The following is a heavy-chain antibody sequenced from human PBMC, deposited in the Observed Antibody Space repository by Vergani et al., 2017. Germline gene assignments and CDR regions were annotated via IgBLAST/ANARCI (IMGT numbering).Heavy chain of an antibody. J-gene: IGHJ4*02. CDR3: VSLPAYDFWSGYHQDY. Sequence: QVQLVQSGAEVKKPGSSVKVSCKASGGTFSSYAISWVRQAPGQGLEWMGGIIPIFGTANYAQKFQGRVTITADESTSTAYMELSSLRSEDTAVYYCVSLPAYDFWSGYHQDYWGQGTLVTVSS. V-gene: IGHV1-69*01. D-gene: IGHD3-3*01. CDR1: GGTFSSYA. CDR2: IIPIFGTA.